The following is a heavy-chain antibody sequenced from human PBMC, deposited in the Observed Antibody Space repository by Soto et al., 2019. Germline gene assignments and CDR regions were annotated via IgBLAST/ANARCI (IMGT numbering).Heavy chain of an antibody. CDR3: ARGVGFGYYYYHMDL. CDR2: IYYSGSA. J-gene: IGHJ6*02. D-gene: IGHD3-10*01. V-gene: IGHV4-61*01. CDR1: GDSVTSVSDY. Sequence: PSETRSLTCTVSGDSVTSVSDYWSWIRQPPGKGLEWIGYIYYSGSADYNPSLGSRVTISIDTSKNQFSLKLTSVTAADTALYYCARGVGFGYYYYHMDLWGQGTTVTVSS.